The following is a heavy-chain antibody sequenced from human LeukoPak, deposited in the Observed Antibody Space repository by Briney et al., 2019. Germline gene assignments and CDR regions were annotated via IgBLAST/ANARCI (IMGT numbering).Heavy chain of an antibody. Sequence: PSQTLSLTCTVSGGSISSGGYYWSWIRQHPGTGVEWIGYIYYSGSTYYNPSLKSRVTISVDTSKNQFSLKLSSVTAADTAVYYCARGPNYYYYGMDVWGKGTTVTVSS. CDR3: ARGPNYYYYGMDV. J-gene: IGHJ6*04. CDR2: IYYSGST. V-gene: IGHV4-31*03. CDR1: GGSISSGGYY.